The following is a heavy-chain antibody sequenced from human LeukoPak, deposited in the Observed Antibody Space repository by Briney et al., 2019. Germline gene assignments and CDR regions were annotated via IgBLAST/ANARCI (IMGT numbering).Heavy chain of an antibody. CDR2: IIPIFGTA. CDR3: ARGGEEDTAMVYFDY. V-gene: IGHV1-69*01. Sequence: SVKVSCKASGGTFSSYAISWVRQAPGQGLEWMGGIIPIFGTANYAQKFQGRVTITADESTSTAYMELSSLRSEDTAVYYCARGGEEDTAMVYFDYWGQGALVTVSS. CDR1: GGTFSSYA. J-gene: IGHJ4*02. D-gene: IGHD5-18*01.